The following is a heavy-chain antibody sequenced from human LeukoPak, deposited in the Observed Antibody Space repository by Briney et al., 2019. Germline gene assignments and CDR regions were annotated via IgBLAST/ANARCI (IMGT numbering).Heavy chain of an antibody. D-gene: IGHD1-14*01. J-gene: IGHJ3*02. CDR1: GYTFTSYD. CDR3: ARNHVGNLDAFDI. Sequence: AAVKVSCKPSGYTFTSYDINWVRQDTGQGGEWVGWMNLISGDTGYAQKFQSRVTITRNTSIRTAYMELSSLRSADTAAYYCARNHVGNLDAFDIWGQGTMVTVSS. V-gene: IGHV1-8*03. CDR2: MNLISGDT.